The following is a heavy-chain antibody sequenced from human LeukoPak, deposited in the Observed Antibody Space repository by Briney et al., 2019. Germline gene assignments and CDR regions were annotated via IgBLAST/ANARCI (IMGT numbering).Heavy chain of an antibody. Sequence: PGGSLRLSCAASGFTFSSYDMHWVRQAPGKGLEWVAFIRYDGNIKYFVDSVKGRFTISRDTAKNTLFLQMNSLRAEDTAVYYCARVRVGSIGWYIAFDVWGQGTMVTVSS. CDR2: IRYDGNIK. J-gene: IGHJ3*01. V-gene: IGHV3-30*02. CDR3: ARVRVGSIGWYIAFDV. CDR1: GFTFSSYD. D-gene: IGHD6-19*01.